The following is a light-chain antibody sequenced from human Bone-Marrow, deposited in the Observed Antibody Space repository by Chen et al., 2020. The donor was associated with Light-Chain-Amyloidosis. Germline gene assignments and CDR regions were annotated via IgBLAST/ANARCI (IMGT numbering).Light chain of an antibody. J-gene: IGLJ1*01. Sequence: QSARTQPASASGSPGQSITISCTGTSSDVGGDNHVSWYQQHPDKAPKLMIYEVTNRPSWVPDRFSGSKSDNTASLTISGLQTEDEADYFCSSYTITNTLVFGSGTRVTVL. V-gene: IGLV2-14*01. CDR1: SSDVGGDNH. CDR2: EVT. CDR3: SSYTITNTLV.